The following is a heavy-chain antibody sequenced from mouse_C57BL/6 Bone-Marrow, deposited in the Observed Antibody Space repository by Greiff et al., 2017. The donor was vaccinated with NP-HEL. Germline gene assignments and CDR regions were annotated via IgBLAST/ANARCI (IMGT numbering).Heavy chain of an antibody. Sequence: QVQLQQSGAELVRPGTSVKVSCKASGYTFTSYWITWVKQRPGQGLEWIGDIYPGSGSTNYNEKFKSKATLTVDTSSSTAYMQLSSLTSEDSAVYYCAHYDYDVGDYWGQGTTLTVSS. J-gene: IGHJ2*01. CDR3: AHYDYDVGDY. CDR2: IYPGSGST. D-gene: IGHD2-4*01. V-gene: IGHV1-55*01. CDR1: GYTFTSYW.